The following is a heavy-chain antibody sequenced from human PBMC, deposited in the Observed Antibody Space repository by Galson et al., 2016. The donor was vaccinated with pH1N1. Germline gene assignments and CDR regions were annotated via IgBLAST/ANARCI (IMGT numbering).Heavy chain of an antibody. CDR1: GGIFNSFG. J-gene: IGHJ3*01. Sequence: SVKVSCKASGGIFNSFGISWVRQAPGQGLEWMGGIVAIFGTTNYAQKFQGRVTITADKSSSTVYMEVNRLTSQDTAVYYCARGYSYHNNDGFDLWGQGTMVIVSA. V-gene: IGHV1-69*06. CDR2: IVAIFGTT. D-gene: IGHD5-18*01. CDR3: ARGYSYHNNDGFDL.